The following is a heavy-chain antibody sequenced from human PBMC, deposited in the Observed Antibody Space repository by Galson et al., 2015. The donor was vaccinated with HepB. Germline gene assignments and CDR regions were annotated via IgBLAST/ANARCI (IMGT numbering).Heavy chain of an antibody. CDR2: ISWNSGSI. Sequence: SLRLSCAASGFTFDDYTMHWVRQAPGKGLEWVSGISWNSGSIGYADSVKGRFTISRDNAKNSLYLQMNSLRAEDTALYYCAKDKNRYDFWSGYYGLSKNWFDPWGQGTLVTVSS. CDR3: AKDKNRYDFWSGYYGLSKNWFDP. J-gene: IGHJ5*02. V-gene: IGHV3-9*01. CDR1: GFTFDDYT. D-gene: IGHD3-3*01.